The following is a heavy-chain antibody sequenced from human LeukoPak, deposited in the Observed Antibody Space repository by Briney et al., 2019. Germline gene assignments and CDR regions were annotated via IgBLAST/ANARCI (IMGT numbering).Heavy chain of an antibody. V-gene: IGHV5-51*01. J-gene: IGHJ4*02. Sequence: GESLKISCKGSGFRSTTYWLAWVRQMPGKGLEWMGIIYPGDSDTRYSPSFQGQVTISADKSISTAYLQWSSLKASDTAMYYCARLAELQFLYFDYWGQGTLVTVSS. CDR2: IYPGDSDT. CDR3: ARLAELQFLYFDY. D-gene: IGHD5-24*01. CDR1: GFRSTTYW.